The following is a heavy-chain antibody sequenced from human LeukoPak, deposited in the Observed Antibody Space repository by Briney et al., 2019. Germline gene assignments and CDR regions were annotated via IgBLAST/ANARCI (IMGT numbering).Heavy chain of an antibody. J-gene: IGHJ4*02. CDR3: ARGKSTHRY. CDR1: GGSINSYY. V-gene: IGHV4-59*01. CDR2: IYYSGST. Sequence: PSETLFLTCTVSGGSINSYYWSWIRQPPGKGLEWSGYIYYSGSTTYNPSLKSRVTISVDTSKNQFSLKLSSVTAADTGVYYCARGKSTHRYWGQGTLVTVSS.